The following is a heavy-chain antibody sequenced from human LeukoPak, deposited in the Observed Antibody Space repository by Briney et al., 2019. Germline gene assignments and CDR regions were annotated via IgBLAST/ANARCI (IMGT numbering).Heavy chain of an antibody. V-gene: IGHV4-59*01. Sequence: SETLSLTCTVSGGSISSYYWSWIRQPPGKGLEWIGYIYYSGSTNYNPSLKSRVTISIDTSKNQFSLKLSSVTAADTAVYYCARATPHGWFDPWGQGTLVTVSS. CDR3: ARATPHGWFDP. CDR2: IYYSGST. CDR1: GGSISSYY. J-gene: IGHJ5*02.